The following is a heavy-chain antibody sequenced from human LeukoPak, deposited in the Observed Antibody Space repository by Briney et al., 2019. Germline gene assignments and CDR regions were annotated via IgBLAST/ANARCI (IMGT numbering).Heavy chain of an antibody. V-gene: IGHV3-23*01. CDR1: GFTFSSSA. Sequence: GGSLRLSCAASGFTFSSSAMSWVRQAPGKGLEWVSSISGSGGSTSYADSVKGRFTISRDNAKNTLYLQMNSLRAEDTAVYYCARDTDTVTTILDYWGQGTLVTVSS. D-gene: IGHD4-17*01. J-gene: IGHJ4*02. CDR3: ARDTDTVTTILDY. CDR2: ISGSGGST.